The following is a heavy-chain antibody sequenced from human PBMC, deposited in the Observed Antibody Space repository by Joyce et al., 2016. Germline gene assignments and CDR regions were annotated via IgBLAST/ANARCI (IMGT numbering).Heavy chain of an antibody. J-gene: IGHJ4*02. Sequence: QVQLQQWGAGLLKPSETLSLTCAVYGGSFSGYYWSWLRQPPGKGLEWIGEINHNGSTNYNPSLESRVTISVDTSKNQFSLRLSSVTAADTAVYYCARGLSAFDYSNYAGYDYWGQGTLVTVSS. D-gene: IGHD4-11*01. CDR3: ARGLSAFDYSNYAGYDY. V-gene: IGHV4-34*01. CDR1: GGSFSGYY. CDR2: INHNGST.